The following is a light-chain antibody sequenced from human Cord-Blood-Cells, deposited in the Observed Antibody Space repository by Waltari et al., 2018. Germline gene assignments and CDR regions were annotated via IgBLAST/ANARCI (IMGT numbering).Light chain of an antibody. V-gene: IGKV1-39*01. CDR3: QQNYSTPYT. CDR1: QSSSNY. J-gene: IGKJ2*01. CDR2: SAS. Sequence: IQMSQSPSSLSASVGDRVTITCQSSQSSSNYLNCYQQKTGKDPKRLIYSASSLQSGVPLRFSGSGAETDFTHTISSLEPKDFATYYCQQNYSTPYTFGHGTKLAI.